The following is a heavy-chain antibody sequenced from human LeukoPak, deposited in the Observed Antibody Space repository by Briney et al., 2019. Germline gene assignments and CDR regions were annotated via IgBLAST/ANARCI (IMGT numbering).Heavy chain of an antibody. CDR2: ISAYNGNT. J-gene: IGHJ6*02. CDR1: GYTFTSYG. CDR3: ARDPGIVVVPAASSHYYYGMDV. Sequence: ASVKVSCKASGYTFTSYGISWVRQAPGQGLEWMGWISAYNGNTNYAQKLQGRVTMTTDTSTSTAYMELRSLRSEDTAVYYCARDPGIVVVPAASSHYYYGMDVWGQGTTVTVSS. D-gene: IGHD2-2*01. V-gene: IGHV1-18*01.